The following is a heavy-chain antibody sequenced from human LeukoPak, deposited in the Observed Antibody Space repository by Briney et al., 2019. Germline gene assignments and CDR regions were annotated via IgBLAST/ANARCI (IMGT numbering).Heavy chain of an antibody. V-gene: IGHV3-7*01. J-gene: IGHJ6*03. CDR1: GFTFSSYE. CDR2: IKEDGSEK. Sequence: GGSLRLSCAASGFTFSSYEMNWVRQAPGKGLEWVANIKEDGSEKYYVDAVKGRFTVSRDNAKNSLYLQMNSLRAEDTAVYYCARRIMTYMDVWGKGTTVTVSS. CDR3: ARRIMTYMDV. D-gene: IGHD3-16*01.